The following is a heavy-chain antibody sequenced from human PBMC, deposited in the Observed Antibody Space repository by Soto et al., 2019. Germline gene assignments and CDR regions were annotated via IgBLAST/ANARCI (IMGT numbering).Heavy chain of an antibody. J-gene: IGHJ6*03. Sequence: PGGSLRLSCTASGFSFGDYAIIWFRQAPGKGPEWVGLITSKRYGGATEYAASVRGRFTISRHTSKNTLYLQMNSLTAEDTAVYYCARCDYGWDDHYYYYMDVWGKGTTVTVSS. V-gene: IGHV3-49*03. CDR3: ARCDYGWDDHYYYYMDV. CDR1: GFSFGDYA. D-gene: IGHD3-10*01. CDR2: ITSKRYGGAT.